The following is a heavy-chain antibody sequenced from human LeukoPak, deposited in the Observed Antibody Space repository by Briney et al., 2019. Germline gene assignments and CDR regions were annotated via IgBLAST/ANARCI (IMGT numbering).Heavy chain of an antibody. Sequence: GASVKVSCKASGYTFTNYAISWVRQAPGQGLEWMGGIIPIFGTANYAQKFQGRVTITADESTSTAYMELSSLRSEDTAVYYCARSSTSGSYFDYWGQGTLVTVSS. V-gene: IGHV1-69*13. CDR1: GYTFTNYA. CDR3: ARSSTSGSYFDY. CDR2: IIPIFGTA. J-gene: IGHJ4*02. D-gene: IGHD2-2*01.